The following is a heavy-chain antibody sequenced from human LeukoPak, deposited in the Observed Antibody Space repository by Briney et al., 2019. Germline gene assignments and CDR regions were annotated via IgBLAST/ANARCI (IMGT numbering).Heavy chain of an antibody. CDR2: VSGSGGST. CDR1: GFTFSDYY. Sequence: GGSLRLSCAASGFTFSDYYMSWIRQAPGKGLEWLSSVSGSGGSTFYADSVKGRFTISRDNSKNTVFLKMNSLRAEDTAVYYCAKSRSSLSSGYYFYYGMDVWGQGTTVTVSS. V-gene: IGHV3-23*01. CDR3: AKSRSSLSSGYYFYYGMDV. J-gene: IGHJ6*02. D-gene: IGHD3-22*01.